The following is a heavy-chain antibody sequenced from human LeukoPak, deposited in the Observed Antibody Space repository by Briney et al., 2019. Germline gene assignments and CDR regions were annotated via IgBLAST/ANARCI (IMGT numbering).Heavy chain of an antibody. CDR1: GYTFTRYY. D-gene: IGHD3-22*01. Sequence: ASVKVSCKASGYTFTRYYMHWVRQAPGQGLEWMGIINPSGGSTSYAQKFQGRVTMTRDTSTSTVYMELSSLRSEDTAVYYCARDRGYYDSRRYGMDVWGQGTTVTVSS. J-gene: IGHJ6*02. CDR3: ARDRGYYDSRRYGMDV. CDR2: INPSGGST. V-gene: IGHV1-46*01.